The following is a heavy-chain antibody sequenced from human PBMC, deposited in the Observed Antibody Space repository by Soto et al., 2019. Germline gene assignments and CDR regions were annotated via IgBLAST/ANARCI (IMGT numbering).Heavy chain of an antibody. J-gene: IGHJ5*02. D-gene: IGHD2-2*02. CDR1: GYTFTGYY. Sequence: QVQLVQSGAEVKKPGASVKVSCKASGYTFTGYYIHWVRQAPGQGLEWMGWINPNSGGTNYAQKFQGRVTMTRDTSISTAYMELSRLRSDDTAVYYCARLVVVPAAIQLWFDPWGQGTLVTVSS. V-gene: IGHV1-2*02. CDR2: INPNSGGT. CDR3: ARLVVVPAAIQLWFDP.